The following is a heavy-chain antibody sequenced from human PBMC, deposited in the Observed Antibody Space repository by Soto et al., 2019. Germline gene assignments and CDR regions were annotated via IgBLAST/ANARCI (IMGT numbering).Heavy chain of an antibody. CDR1: GGSFSGYY. V-gene: IGHV4-34*01. CDR2: INHSGST. CDR3: ASCLGWTYGMDV. J-gene: IGHJ6*02. Sequence: SETLSLTCAVYGGSFSGYYWIWIRQPPGKGLEWIGEINHSGSTNYNPSLKSRVTISVDKSKNQFSLKLSSVTAADTAVYYCASCLGWTYGMDVWGQGTTVTVSS. D-gene: IGHD2-15*01.